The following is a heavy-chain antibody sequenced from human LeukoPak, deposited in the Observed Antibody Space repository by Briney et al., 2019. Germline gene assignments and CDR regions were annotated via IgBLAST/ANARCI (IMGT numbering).Heavy chain of an antibody. D-gene: IGHD2/OR15-2a*01. J-gene: IGHJ4*02. CDR3: ARSRGGFYHY. V-gene: IGHV3-74*01. CDR1: GFTFSNDW. Sequence: GGSLRLSCAASGFTFSNDWMHWVRQAPGKGLVWVSRINTDGSITTYADSVKGRFTISRDNAKNTLYLQMNSLRVEDTAVYYCARSRGGFYHYWGQGTLVTVSS. CDR2: INTDGSIT.